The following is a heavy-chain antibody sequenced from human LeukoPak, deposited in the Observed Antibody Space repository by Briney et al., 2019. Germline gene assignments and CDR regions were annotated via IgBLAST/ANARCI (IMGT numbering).Heavy chain of an antibody. J-gene: IGHJ3*02. V-gene: IGHV3-23*01. D-gene: IGHD6-19*01. CDR1: GFTFSSYA. Sequence: PGGSLRLSCAASGFTFSSYAMSWVRQAPGKGLEWVSAISGSGGSTYYADSVKGRFTISRDNSKNTLYLQMNSLRAEDTAVYYCAKVTLREQWLVRGAFDIWGQGTMVTVSS. CDR3: AKVTLREQWLVRGAFDI. CDR2: ISGSGGST.